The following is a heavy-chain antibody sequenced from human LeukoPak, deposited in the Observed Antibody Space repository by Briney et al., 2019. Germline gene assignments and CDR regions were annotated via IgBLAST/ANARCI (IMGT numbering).Heavy chain of an antibody. CDR1: GGSISSGSYY. J-gene: IGHJ6*03. CDR3: ARDRYIVVVPAAGGLDYYYYMDV. Sequence: PSETLSLTGTVSGGSISSGSYYWSWIRQPAGKGLEWIGRIYTSGSTNYNPSLKSRVTMSVDTSKNQFSLKLSSVTAADTAVYYCARDRYIVVVPAAGGLDYYYYMDVWGKGTTVTISS. V-gene: IGHV4-61*02. D-gene: IGHD2-2*01. CDR2: IYTSGST.